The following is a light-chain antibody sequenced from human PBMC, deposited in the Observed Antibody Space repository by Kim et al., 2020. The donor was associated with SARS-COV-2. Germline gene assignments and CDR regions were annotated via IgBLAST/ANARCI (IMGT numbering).Light chain of an antibody. CDR1: KLGDKY. CDR3: QAWDSSTVV. V-gene: IGLV3-1*01. Sequence: VSPGQTASITCSGDKLGDKYACWYKQKPGQSPVLVIYQDSKRPSGIPERFSGSNTGNTATLTIGGTQAMDEADYYGQAWDSSTVVLGGGTKVTVL. J-gene: IGLJ2*01. CDR2: QDS.